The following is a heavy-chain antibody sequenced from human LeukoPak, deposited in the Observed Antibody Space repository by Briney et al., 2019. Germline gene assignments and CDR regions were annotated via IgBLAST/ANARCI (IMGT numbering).Heavy chain of an antibody. J-gene: IGHJ4*02. CDR3: ARETPRIAVASYYDY. Sequence: GGSLRLSCAASGFTFSSYSMNWVRQATGKGLEWVSSISSSSSYIYYADSVKGRFTISRDNAKNSLYLQMNSLRAEDTAVYYCARETPRIAVASYYDYWGQGTLVTVSS. D-gene: IGHD6-19*01. V-gene: IGHV3-21*01. CDR2: ISSSSSYI. CDR1: GFTFSSYS.